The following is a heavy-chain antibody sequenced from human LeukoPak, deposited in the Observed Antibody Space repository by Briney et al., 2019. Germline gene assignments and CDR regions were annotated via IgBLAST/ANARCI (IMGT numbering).Heavy chain of an antibody. D-gene: IGHD6-19*01. J-gene: IGHJ4*02. CDR3: ASWPGGWYGEDS. Sequence: GGSLRLSCEASGFTVSSNFMSWVRQAPGKGLEWVSVIYGGGSTYYADSVKGRFTISRDTSKNTLYLQMNSLRAEDTAVYYCASWPGGWYGEDSWGQGTLVTVSS. CDR2: IYGGGST. V-gene: IGHV3-53*01. CDR1: GFTVSSNF.